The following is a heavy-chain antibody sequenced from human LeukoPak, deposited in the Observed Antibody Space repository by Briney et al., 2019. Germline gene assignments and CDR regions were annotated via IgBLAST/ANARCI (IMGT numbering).Heavy chain of an antibody. D-gene: IGHD6-19*01. Sequence: ASVKVSCKVSGYTLTELSMHWVRQAPGQGLEWMGWISAYNGNTNYAQKLQGRVTMTTDTSTSTAYMELRSLRSDDTAVYYCARGVAGPRSYYFDYWGQGTLVTVSS. J-gene: IGHJ4*02. V-gene: IGHV1-18*01. CDR1: GYTLTELS. CDR2: ISAYNGNT. CDR3: ARGVAGPRSYYFDY.